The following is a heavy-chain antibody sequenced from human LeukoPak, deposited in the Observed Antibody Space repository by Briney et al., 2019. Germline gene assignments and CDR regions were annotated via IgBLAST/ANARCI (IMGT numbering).Heavy chain of an antibody. CDR2: MNPNSGNT. Sequence: ASVKVSCKASGYTFTSYDINWVRQATGQGLEWMGWMNPNSGNTGYAQKFQGRVTMTRNTSISTAYTELSSLRSEDTAVYYCARGLDCTNGVCYTGRPRGLRYYYMDVWGEGTTVTVSS. CDR3: ARGLDCTNGVCYTGRPRGLRYYYMDV. J-gene: IGHJ6*03. D-gene: IGHD2-8*01. CDR1: GYTFTSYD. V-gene: IGHV1-8*01.